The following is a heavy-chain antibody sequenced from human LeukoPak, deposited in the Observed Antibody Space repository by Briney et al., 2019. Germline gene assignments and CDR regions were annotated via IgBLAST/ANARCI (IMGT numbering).Heavy chain of an antibody. CDR2: INPNSGGT. CDR3: ATKVDTTMDDAFDI. D-gene: IGHD5-18*01. V-gene: IGHV1-2*02. J-gene: IGHJ3*02. CDR1: GYTLTGYY. Sequence: ASVKVSCKASGYTLTGYYMHWVRQAPGQGLEWMGWINPNSGGTSYAQKFQGRVTMTRDTSISTAYMELSSLRSDDTAVYYCATKVDTTMDDAFDIWGQGTMVTVSS.